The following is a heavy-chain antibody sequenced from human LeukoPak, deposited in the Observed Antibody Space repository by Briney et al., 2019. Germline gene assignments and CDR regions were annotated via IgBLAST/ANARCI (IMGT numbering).Heavy chain of an antibody. V-gene: IGHV3-30*04. J-gene: IGHJ4*02. CDR3: AAELSSTGDLDY. CDR1: GFTFSSYA. D-gene: IGHD7-27*01. CDR2: ISYDGRDK. Sequence: PGRSLTLSCAASGFTFSSYAIHWVRQAPGKGPEWVAVISYDGRDKHHADSVKGRFTISRDNRKNSLFLQVNSLRGEDTAVYYCAAELSSTGDLDYWGQGILVTVSS.